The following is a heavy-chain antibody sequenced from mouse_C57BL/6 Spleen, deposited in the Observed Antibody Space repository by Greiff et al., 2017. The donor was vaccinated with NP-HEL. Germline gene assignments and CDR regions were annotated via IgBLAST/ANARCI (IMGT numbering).Heavy chain of an antibody. D-gene: IGHD2-3*01. V-gene: IGHV1-15*01. J-gene: IGHJ4*01. CDR2: IDPETGGT. CDR3: TRSDDGYFYAMDY. CDR1: GYTFTDYE. Sequence: VKLMESGAELVRPGASVTLSCKASGYTFTDYEMHWVKQTPVHGLEWIGAIDPETGGTAYNQKFKGKAILTADKSSSTAYMELRSLTSEDSAVYYCTRSDDGYFYAMDYWGQGTSVTVSS.